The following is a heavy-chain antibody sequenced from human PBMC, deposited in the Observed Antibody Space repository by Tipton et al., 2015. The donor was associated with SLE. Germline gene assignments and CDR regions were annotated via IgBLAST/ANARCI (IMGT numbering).Heavy chain of an antibody. D-gene: IGHD3-3*01. CDR2: IYRTGTT. Sequence: LRLSCIVSDDSVSSAYYWAWIRQPPGKGLQWIACIYRTGTTYVNPSLKSRVTISVDTSKNQFSLKLSSVTAADTAVYYCAREEENDFWSGGDAFDIWGQGTMVTVSS. J-gene: IGHJ3*02. CDR1: DDSVSSAYY. V-gene: IGHV4-38-2*02. CDR3: AREEENDFWSGGDAFDI.